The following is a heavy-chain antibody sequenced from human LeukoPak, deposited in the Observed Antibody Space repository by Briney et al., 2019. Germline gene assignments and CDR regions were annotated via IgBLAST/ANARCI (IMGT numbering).Heavy chain of an antibody. V-gene: IGHV1-69*13. Sequence: SVKVSCKASGGTFSSYAISWVRQAPGQGLEWMGGTIPIFGTANYAQKFQGRVTITADESTSTAYMELSSLRSEDTAVYYCARARITMVRGVYLGGYFDYWGQGTLVTVSS. CDR2: TIPIFGTA. J-gene: IGHJ4*02. CDR1: GGTFSSYA. CDR3: ARARITMVRGVYLGGYFDY. D-gene: IGHD3-10*01.